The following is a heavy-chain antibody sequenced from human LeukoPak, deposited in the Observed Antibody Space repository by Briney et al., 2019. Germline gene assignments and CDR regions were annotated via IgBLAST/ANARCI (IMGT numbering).Heavy chain of an antibody. Sequence: ASVKVSCKASGYTFTGYYMHWVRQAPGQGLEWMGWINPNSGGTNYAQKFQGRATMTRDTSISTAYMELSRLRSDDTAVYYCARRALLTAGYSYGFSWFDPWGQGTLVTVSS. CDR1: GYTFTGYY. J-gene: IGHJ5*02. D-gene: IGHD5-18*01. V-gene: IGHV1-2*02. CDR3: ARRALLTAGYSYGFSWFDP. CDR2: INPNSGGT.